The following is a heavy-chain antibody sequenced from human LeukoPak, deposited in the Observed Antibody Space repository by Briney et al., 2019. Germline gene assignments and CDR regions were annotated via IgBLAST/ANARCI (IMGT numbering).Heavy chain of an antibody. CDR2: IIPMFGSA. Sequence: ASVKVSCKASGGPFRSYAISWVRQAPGQGLEWMGLIIPMFGSANTAQTFQGRVTITADESASTAYMELSGLRPEDTAVYYCARDRGWSTTESPDPPEYWGQGTLVTVSS. CDR1: GGPFRSYA. CDR3: ARDRGWSTTESPDPPEY. J-gene: IGHJ4*02. V-gene: IGHV1-69*13. D-gene: IGHD6-19*01.